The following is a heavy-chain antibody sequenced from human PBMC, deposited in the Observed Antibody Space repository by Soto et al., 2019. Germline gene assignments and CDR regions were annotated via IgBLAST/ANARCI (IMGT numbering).Heavy chain of an antibody. D-gene: IGHD4-17*01. CDR3: ARYGGGDDFDI. CDR2: ISYNESKK. Sequence: GGSLRLSYAASGFTFSIHCMHWVRQAPGKGLEWVAAISYNESKKYYAAFVKGRFTIYRDNYRNTLYLQMNSVRVENTAVYYCARYGGGDDFDIWGQGTMVTVSS. J-gene: IGHJ3*02. CDR1: GFTFSIHC. V-gene: IGHV3-30*03.